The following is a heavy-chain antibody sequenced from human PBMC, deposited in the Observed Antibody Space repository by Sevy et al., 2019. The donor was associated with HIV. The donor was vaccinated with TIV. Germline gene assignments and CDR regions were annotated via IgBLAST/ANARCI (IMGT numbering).Heavy chain of an antibody. CDR2: IRSKAKSYAT. V-gene: IGHV3-73*01. CDR1: GFIFSGSA. CDR3: TRQAIYCSGNTCYHPYYFDS. Sequence: GGSLRLSCTASGFIFSGSAIHWVRQASGKGLEWVGRIRSKAKSYATAYAGSVKGRFTISRDDSKNTAYLQMNSLKTEDTAVYYCTRQAIYCSGNTCYHPYYFDSWGQGTLVTVSS. J-gene: IGHJ4*02. D-gene: IGHD2-15*01.